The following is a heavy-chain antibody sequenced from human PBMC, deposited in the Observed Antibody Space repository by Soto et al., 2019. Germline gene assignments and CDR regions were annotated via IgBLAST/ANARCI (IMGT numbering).Heavy chain of an antibody. V-gene: IGHV4-34*01. CDR1: GGSFSGYY. D-gene: IGHD2-15*01. CDR2: INHSGST. J-gene: IGHJ4*02. Sequence: SETLSLTCAVYGGSFSGYYWSWVRQPPGKGLEWIGEINHSGSTNYNPSLKSRVTISVDTSKNQFSLKLSSVTAADTAVYYCARGYLGYCSGGSCYPQILDYWGQGTLVTVSS. CDR3: ARGYLGYCSGGSCYPQILDY.